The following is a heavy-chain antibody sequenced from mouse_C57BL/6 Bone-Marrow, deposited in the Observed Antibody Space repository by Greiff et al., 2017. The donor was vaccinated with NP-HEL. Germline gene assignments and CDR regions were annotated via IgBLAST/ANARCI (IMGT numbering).Heavy chain of an antibody. D-gene: IGHD2-4*01. V-gene: IGHV1-19*01. CDR1: GYTFTDYY. J-gene: IGHJ3*01. CDR3: ARRASFYYDYDWAWFAY. CDR2: INPYNGGT. Sequence: EVQLQQSGPVLVKPGASVKMSCKASGYTFTDYYMNWVKQSHGKSLEWIGVINPYNGGTSYNQKFKGKATLTVDKSSSTAYMELNSLTSEDSAVYYCARRASFYYDYDWAWFAYWGQGTLVTVSA.